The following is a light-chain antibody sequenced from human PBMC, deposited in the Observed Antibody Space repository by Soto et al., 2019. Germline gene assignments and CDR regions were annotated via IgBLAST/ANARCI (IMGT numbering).Light chain of an antibody. V-gene: IGKV3-20*01. J-gene: IGKJ5*01. CDR3: QQYDGSSIT. CDR1: QTIRYNY. Sequence: EIVLTQSPGTLSLSRGEGATLSCRASQTIRYNYLAWYQQRPGQSPRLLIYDSSSRATGVPDRFSGSGSGTDFTVTISRLESEDFAVYSCQQYDGSSITFGHGTRLEIK. CDR2: DSS.